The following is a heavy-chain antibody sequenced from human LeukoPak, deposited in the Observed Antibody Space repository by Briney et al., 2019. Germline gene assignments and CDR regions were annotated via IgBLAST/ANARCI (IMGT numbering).Heavy chain of an antibody. CDR1: GFTFSNAW. CDR2: IKSKTDGGTT. Sequence: GGSLRLSCAAPGFTFSNAWMTWVRQAPGKGLEWVGRIKSKTDGGTTDYAAPVKGRFTISRDDSKNTLYLQMNSLKTEDTAVYYCTTIQTKQLDDLFDIWGQGTMVTVSS. D-gene: IGHD6-6*01. V-gene: IGHV3-15*01. J-gene: IGHJ3*02. CDR3: TTIQTKQLDDLFDI.